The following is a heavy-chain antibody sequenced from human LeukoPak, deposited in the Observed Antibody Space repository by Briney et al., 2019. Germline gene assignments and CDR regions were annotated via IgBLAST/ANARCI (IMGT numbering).Heavy chain of an antibody. V-gene: IGHV3-23*01. CDR1: GFNFRDAA. CDR3: VRGALFLWFGEGWYSMDV. D-gene: IGHD3-10*01. CDR2: ISFSGDNS. J-gene: IGHJ6*02. Sequence: GGSLRLSCAASGFNFRDAAMTWVRQAPGKGLEGVSLISFSGDNSYYADSVKGRFTISRDTSKNTLYLQMSSLRLEDTAVYYCVRGALFLWFGEGWYSMDVWGQGTTVTVSS.